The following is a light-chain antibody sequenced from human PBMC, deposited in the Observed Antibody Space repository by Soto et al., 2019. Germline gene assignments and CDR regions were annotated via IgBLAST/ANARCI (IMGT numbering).Light chain of an antibody. J-gene: IGKJ2*01. Sequence: DIVMTQSPDSLAVSLGERATINCKSSQSVLYSSNNKNYLAWYQQKPGQPPKLLIYWASTRESGVPDRFRGSGSGTEFTLTISSLQAEDVAVYYCQQYYSTPYTFDQGTKLEIK. V-gene: IGKV4-1*01. CDR3: QQYYSTPYT. CDR1: QSVLYSSNNKNY. CDR2: WAS.